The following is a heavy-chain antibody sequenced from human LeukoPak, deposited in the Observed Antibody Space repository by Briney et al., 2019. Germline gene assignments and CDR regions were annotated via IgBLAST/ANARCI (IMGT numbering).Heavy chain of an antibody. D-gene: IGHD1-7*01. CDR1: GGSISSSSYY. J-gene: IGHJ4*02. Sequence: PSETLSLTCTVSGGSISSSSYYWGWIRQHPGKGLEWIGYIYYSGSTYYNPSLKSRVTISVDTSKNQFSLKLSSVTAADTAVYYCVRRPIRPDNWNYDYRSGFDYWGQGTLVTVSS. CDR3: VRRPIRPDNWNYDYRSGFDY. CDR2: IYYSGST. V-gene: IGHV4-31*03.